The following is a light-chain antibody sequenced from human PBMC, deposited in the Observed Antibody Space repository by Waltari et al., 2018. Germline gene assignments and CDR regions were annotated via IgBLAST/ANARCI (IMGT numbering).Light chain of an antibody. CDR1: QSVSTF. V-gene: IGKV3-11*01. CDR2: VTS. CDR3: QQRRDWPT. Sequence: EIVLTQSPATLSLSPGERATLSCRASQSVSTFLAWYQQKPGQAPRLLIHVTSFRATGIPTRFSGSGSGTDFTLIISSLEPEDFAVYYCQQRRDWPTFGGGTKVEVK. J-gene: IGKJ4*01.